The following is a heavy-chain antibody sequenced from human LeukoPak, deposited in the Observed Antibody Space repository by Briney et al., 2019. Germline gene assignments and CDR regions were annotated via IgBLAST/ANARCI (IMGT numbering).Heavy chain of an antibody. CDR3: ARSSYGRGYSYVDY. Sequence: PGGSLRLSCAASGFTLSSYSLNWVRQAPGKGLEWVSSISSSSSYKYYADSVRGRFTISRDNAKNSLYLQMNSLRAEDTAVYYCARSSYGRGYSYVDYWGQGTLVTVSS. CDR2: ISSSSSYK. J-gene: IGHJ4*02. CDR1: GFTLSSYS. D-gene: IGHD5-18*01. V-gene: IGHV3-21*04.